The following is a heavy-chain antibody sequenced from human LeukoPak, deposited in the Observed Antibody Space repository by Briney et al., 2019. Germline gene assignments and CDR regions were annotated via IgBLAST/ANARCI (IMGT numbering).Heavy chain of an antibody. CDR2: IRYDGSNK. J-gene: IGHJ4*02. CDR3: ARGIVVVPAAILGSEFDY. CDR1: GFTFSSYG. Sequence: GGSLRLSCAASGFTFSSYGMHWVRQAPGKGLEWVAFIRYDGSNKYYADSVKGRFTISRDNSKNTLYLQMNSLRAEDTAVYYCARGIVVVPAAILGSEFDYWGQGTLVTVSS. D-gene: IGHD2-2*02. V-gene: IGHV3-30*02.